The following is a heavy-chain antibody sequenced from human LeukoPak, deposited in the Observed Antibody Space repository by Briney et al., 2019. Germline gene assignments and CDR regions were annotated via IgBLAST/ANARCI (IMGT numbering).Heavy chain of an antibody. D-gene: IGHD4-11*01. V-gene: IGHV4-61*02. J-gene: IGHJ5*02. Sequence: SETLSLTCTVSNGSISSETYFWSWIRQPAGKGLEWIGRMSSNGVSTYSPSLKSRVTISLDTSKNQFSLKVRSVTAADTAVYYCARSKGRVSWFDPWGQGTLVTVSS. CDR2: MSSNGVS. CDR3: ARSKGRVSWFDP. CDR1: NGSISSETYF.